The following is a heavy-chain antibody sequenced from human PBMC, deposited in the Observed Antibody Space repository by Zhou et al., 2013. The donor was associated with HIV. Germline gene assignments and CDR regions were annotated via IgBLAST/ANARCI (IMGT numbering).Heavy chain of an antibody. J-gene: IGHJ6*03. D-gene: IGHD2-2*01. CDR1: GGTFSSYA. CDR2: IIPIFGTA. CDR3: SAGYCSSTSCPYYYYYMDV. Sequence: QVQLVQSGAEVKKPGSSVKVSCKASGGTFSSYAISWVRQAPGQGLEWMGGIIPIFGTANYAQKFQGRVTITTDESTSTAYMELSSLRSEDTAVYYCSAGYCSSTSCPYYYYYMDVWGKGTTVTVSS. V-gene: IGHV1-69*05.